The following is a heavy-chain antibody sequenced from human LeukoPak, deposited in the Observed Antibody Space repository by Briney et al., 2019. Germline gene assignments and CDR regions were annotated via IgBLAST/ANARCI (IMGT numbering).Heavy chain of an antibody. CDR3: ARDSAAAGTFDY. CDR1: GFTFSSYS. CDR2: ISSSSSYI. D-gene: IGHD6-13*01. Sequence: GGSLRLSCAASGFTFSSYSMNWVRQAPGKGLEWVSSISSSSSYIYYADSVKGRFTISRDNAKNSLYLQMNSLRAEDTAVYYCARDSAAAGTFDYWDQGTLVTVSS. V-gene: IGHV3-21*01. J-gene: IGHJ4*02.